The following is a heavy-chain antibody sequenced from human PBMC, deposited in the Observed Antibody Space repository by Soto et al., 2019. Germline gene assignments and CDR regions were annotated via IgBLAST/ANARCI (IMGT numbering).Heavy chain of an antibody. V-gene: IGHV3-73*01. Sequence: GGSLRLSCAASGFTFSGSAMHWVRQASGRGLEWVGRIRSKANSYATAYAASVKGRFTISRDDSKNTAYLQMNSLKTEDTAVYYCTRRVVITREASMDVWGQGTTVTVSS. CDR2: IRSKANSYAT. J-gene: IGHJ6*02. CDR1: GFTFSGSA. D-gene: IGHD3-22*01. CDR3: TRRVVITREASMDV.